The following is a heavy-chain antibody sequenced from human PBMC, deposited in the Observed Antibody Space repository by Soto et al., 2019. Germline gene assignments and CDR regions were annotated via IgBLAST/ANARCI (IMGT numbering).Heavy chain of an antibody. J-gene: IGHJ5*02. CDR3: ARMATFGSLNWFDP. CDR1: GYSFTNND. V-gene: IGHV1-8*01. D-gene: IGHD3-16*01. CDR2: MNPGSGDT. Sequence: ASVKVCCKASGYSFTNNDVSWVRHATGQGLEWMGWMNPGSGDTGYAQKFQGRVTMTRDISIATAYMELSSLRSDDTAIYYCARMATFGSLNWFDPWGQGTLVTVSS.